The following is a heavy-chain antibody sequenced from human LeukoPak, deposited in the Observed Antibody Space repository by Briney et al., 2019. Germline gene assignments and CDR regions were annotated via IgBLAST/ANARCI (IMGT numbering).Heavy chain of an antibody. CDR3: ARGGRGSYAPDY. CDR1: GGSISSNNW. Sequence: PSETLSLTCAVSGGSISSNNWWSWVRQTPGKGLEWIGEIYNSGSTNYNPSLKSRVTISVDKSKNQFSLRLSSVTAADTAVYYCARGGRGSYAPDYWGQGTLVTVSS. J-gene: IGHJ4*02. CDR2: IYNSGST. D-gene: IGHD1-26*01. V-gene: IGHV4-4*02.